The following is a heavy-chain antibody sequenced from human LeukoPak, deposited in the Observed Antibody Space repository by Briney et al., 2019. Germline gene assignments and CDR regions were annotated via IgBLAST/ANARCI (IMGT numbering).Heavy chain of an antibody. Sequence: PGGSLRLSCAASGFPFSSYGMYWVRQAPGKGLEWVAVISCDGSNKYYADSVKGRFTISRDNSKNTLYLQMNSLRAEDTAVYYCARAVVPVTTSSGVDYWGQGTLVTVSS. D-gene: IGHD4-17*01. CDR2: ISCDGSNK. J-gene: IGHJ4*02. CDR3: ARAVVPVTTSSGVDY. CDR1: GFPFSSYG. V-gene: IGHV3-30*19.